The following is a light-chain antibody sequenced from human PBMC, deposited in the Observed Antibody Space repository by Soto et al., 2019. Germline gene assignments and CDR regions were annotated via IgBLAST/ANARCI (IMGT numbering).Light chain of an antibody. Sequence: QSVLTQPASVSGSPGQSITISCSGTSSDVGSSNLVSWYQQHTGKAPKLIIFEGDRRPSGVSGRFSGSKSGNTASLTISGLQAEDEADYYCCSFARSTTFYVFGTGTKVTVL. CDR2: EGD. CDR3: CSFARSTTFYV. J-gene: IGLJ1*01. CDR1: SSDVGSSNL. V-gene: IGLV2-23*01.